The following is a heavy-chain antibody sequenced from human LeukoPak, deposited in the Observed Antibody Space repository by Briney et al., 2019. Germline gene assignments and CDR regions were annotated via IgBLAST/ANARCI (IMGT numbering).Heavy chain of an antibody. V-gene: IGHV3-20*01. CDR3: AREMRLGYGYAFDI. CDR2: INWNGGST. J-gene: IGHJ3*02. Sequence: GGSLRLSCAASGFTFDDYGMSWVRQAPGKGLEWVSGINWNGGSTGYADSVKGRFTISRDNAKNSLYLQMNSLRAEDTALYHCAREMRLGYGYAFDIWGQGTMVTVSS. CDR1: GFTFDDYG. D-gene: IGHD5-12*01.